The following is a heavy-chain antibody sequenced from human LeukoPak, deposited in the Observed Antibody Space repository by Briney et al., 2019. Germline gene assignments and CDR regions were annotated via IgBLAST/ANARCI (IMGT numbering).Heavy chain of an antibody. CDR3: AREHGDVYYDSTIDY. D-gene: IGHD3-22*01. V-gene: IGHV3-48*04. J-gene: IGHJ4*02. Sequence: GGSLRLSCAASGFTFSSYSMNWVRQAPGKGLEWVSYISSSSSTIYYADSVKGRFTISRDNAKNSLYLQMNSLRAEDTAVYYCAREHGDVYYDSTIDYWGQGTLVTVSS. CDR2: ISSSSSTI. CDR1: GFTFSSYS.